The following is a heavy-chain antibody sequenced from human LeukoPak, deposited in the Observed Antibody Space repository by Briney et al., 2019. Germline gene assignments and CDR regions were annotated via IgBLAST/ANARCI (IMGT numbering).Heavy chain of an antibody. Sequence: ASVKVSCKASGYTFTSYGISWVRQAPGQGLEWMGWIGAYNGNTNYAQKLQGRVTMTTDTSTSTAYMELRSLRSDDTAVYYCARVFGVVVVAATGNWFDPWGQGTRVTVSS. CDR3: ARVFGVVVVAATGNWFDP. CDR2: IGAYNGNT. CDR1: GYTFTSYG. J-gene: IGHJ5*02. V-gene: IGHV1-18*01. D-gene: IGHD2-15*01.